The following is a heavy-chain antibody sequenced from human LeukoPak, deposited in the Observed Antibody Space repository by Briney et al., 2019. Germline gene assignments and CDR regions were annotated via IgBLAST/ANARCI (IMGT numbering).Heavy chain of an antibody. CDR3: ARARAAYSSSWHGPFDP. Sequence: SETLSLTCTVYGGSFSGYYWSWIRQPPGKGLEWIGEINHSGSTNYNPSLKSRVTISVDTSKNQFSLKLSSVTAADTAVHYCARARAAYSSSWHGPFDPWGQGTLVTASS. J-gene: IGHJ5*02. D-gene: IGHD6-13*01. CDR2: INHSGST. CDR1: GGSFSGYY. V-gene: IGHV4-34*01.